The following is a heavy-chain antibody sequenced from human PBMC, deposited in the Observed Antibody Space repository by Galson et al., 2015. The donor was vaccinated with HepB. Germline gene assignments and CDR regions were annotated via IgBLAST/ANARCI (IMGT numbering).Heavy chain of an antibody. CDR3: AREKVQWPIHYGFDI. CDR1: GFTFSNYW. D-gene: IGHD6-19*01. V-gene: IGHV3-7*01. Sequence: SLRLSCAASGFTFSNYWMNWVRQAPGKGLEWVANIKEDGSEKYYVDSVKGRFTISRDNAKNSLYLQMNSLRAEDTAVYYCAREKVQWPIHYGFDIWGQGTMVTVSS. J-gene: IGHJ3*02. CDR2: IKEDGSEK.